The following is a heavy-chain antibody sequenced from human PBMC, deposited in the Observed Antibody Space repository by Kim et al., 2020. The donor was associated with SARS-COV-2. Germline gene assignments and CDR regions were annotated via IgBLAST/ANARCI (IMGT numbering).Heavy chain of an antibody. V-gene: IGHV4-34*01. Sequence: PTLKSRVTISVDTSKDQFSLKLSSVTAADTAVYYCAREGALAGAYNWFDPWGQGTLVTVSS. D-gene: IGHD6-19*01. CDR3: AREGALAGAYNWFDP. J-gene: IGHJ5*02.